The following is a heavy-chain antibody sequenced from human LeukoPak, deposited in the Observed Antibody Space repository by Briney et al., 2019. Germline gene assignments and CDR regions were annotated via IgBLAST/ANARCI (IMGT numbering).Heavy chain of an antibody. CDR2: IYYSGST. J-gene: IGHJ6*04. V-gene: IGHV4-39*07. Sequence: SETLSLTCTVSGGSISSGSYYCGWIRQPPGKGLEWIGSIYYSGSTYYNPSLKSRVTISVDTSKNQFSLKLSSVTAADTAVYYCARGRLLHRGMDVWGKGTTVTVSS. CDR3: ARGRLLHRGMDV. CDR1: GGSISSGSYY. D-gene: IGHD2-15*01.